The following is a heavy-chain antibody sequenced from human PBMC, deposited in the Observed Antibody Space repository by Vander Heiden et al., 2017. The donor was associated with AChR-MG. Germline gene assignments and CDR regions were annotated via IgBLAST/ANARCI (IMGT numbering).Heavy chain of an antibody. CDR3: AKDQRDTTDYYYYMDV. CDR1: GSTYSSYA. V-gene: IGHV3-23*01. Sequence: EVQLLEPGGGLVQPGGSLRISCAASGSTYSSYAMSWVRQAPGKGLEWVSAISGSGGSTYYADSVKGRFTISRDNSKNTLYLQMNSLRAEDTAVYYCAKDQRDTTDYYYYMDVWGKGTTVTVSS. D-gene: IGHD5-18*01. J-gene: IGHJ6*03. CDR2: ISGSGGST.